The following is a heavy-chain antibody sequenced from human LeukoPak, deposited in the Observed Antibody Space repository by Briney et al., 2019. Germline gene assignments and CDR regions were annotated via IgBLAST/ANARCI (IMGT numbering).Heavy chain of an antibody. Sequence: SVKVSCKASGGTFSSYAISWVRQAPGQGLEWMGGIIPIFGTANYAQKFQGRVTITADKSTSTAYMELSSLRSEDTAVYYCARGGLWGTTHYYYYYMDVWGKGTTVTVSS. CDR3: ARGGLWGTTHYYYYYMDV. J-gene: IGHJ6*03. D-gene: IGHD1-14*01. V-gene: IGHV1-69*06. CDR1: GGTFSSYA. CDR2: IIPIFGTA.